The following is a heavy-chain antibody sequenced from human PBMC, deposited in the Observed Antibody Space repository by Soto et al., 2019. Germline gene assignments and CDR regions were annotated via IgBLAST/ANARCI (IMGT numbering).Heavy chain of an antibody. CDR1: GYTFTSYG. V-gene: IGHV1-18*04. CDR2: VSGYNGDT. Sequence: ASVKVSCKASGYTFTSYGISWVRQAPGQGLEWMGWVSGYNGDTDYAQKLQGRVTMTTDTSTNTAYMELRSLRSDDTAVYYCARAPQTVAGAGIWYWGQGTLVTVS. D-gene: IGHD6-13*01. CDR3: ARAPQTVAGAGIWY. J-gene: IGHJ4*02.